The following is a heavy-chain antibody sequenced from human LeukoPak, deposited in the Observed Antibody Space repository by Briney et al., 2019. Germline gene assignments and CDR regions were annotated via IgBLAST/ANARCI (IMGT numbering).Heavy chain of an antibody. Sequence: SETLSLTCTVSGGSISSYYWSWIRQPPGKGLEWIGYIYYSGSTNYNPSLKSRATISVDTSKNQFSLKLSSVTAADTAVYYCARHSSGYYPFGYWGQGTLVTVSS. D-gene: IGHD3-22*01. CDR1: GGSISSYY. CDR2: IYYSGST. CDR3: ARHSSGYYPFGY. J-gene: IGHJ4*02. V-gene: IGHV4-59*01.